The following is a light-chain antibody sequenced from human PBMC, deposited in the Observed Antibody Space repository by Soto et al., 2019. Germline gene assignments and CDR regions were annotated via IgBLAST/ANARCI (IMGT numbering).Light chain of an antibody. Sequence: EIVLTQSPATLSLSPGERATLSCRASQSVSSCLAWYQQKPGQAPRLLIYDASNRATGIPARFSGSGSGTDFTLTISSLEPEDFAVYYCQQRSNWPLTFGGGTKVEI. CDR3: QQRSNWPLT. CDR2: DAS. CDR1: QSVSSC. J-gene: IGKJ4*01. V-gene: IGKV3-11*01.